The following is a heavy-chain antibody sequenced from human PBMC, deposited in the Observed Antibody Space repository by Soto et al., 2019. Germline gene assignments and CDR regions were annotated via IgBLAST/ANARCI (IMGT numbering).Heavy chain of an antibody. CDR3: AKEGTYYYGSGSYPRD. Sequence: GESLKISCAASGFTFSSYAMSWVRQAPGKGLEWVSAISGSGGSTHYADSVKGRFTISRDNSKNTLYLQMNSLRAEDTAVYYCAKEGTYYYGSGSYPRDWGQGTLVTVSS. V-gene: IGHV3-23*01. J-gene: IGHJ4*02. D-gene: IGHD3-10*01. CDR1: GFTFSSYA. CDR2: ISGSGGST.